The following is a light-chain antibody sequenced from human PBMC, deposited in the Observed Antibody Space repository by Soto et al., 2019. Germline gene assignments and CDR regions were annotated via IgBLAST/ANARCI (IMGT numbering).Light chain of an antibody. Sequence: DIEMTQSPSTLSASVGERVTITCRASQSVSSWLAWYQQKPGQAPKVLISKASSLETGVPSRFSGSGSGTEFTLTISSLQPDDSATYYCQQYNSYFQTFGQGTKVEIK. CDR2: KAS. V-gene: IGKV1-5*03. J-gene: IGKJ1*01. CDR3: QQYNSYFQT. CDR1: QSVSSW.